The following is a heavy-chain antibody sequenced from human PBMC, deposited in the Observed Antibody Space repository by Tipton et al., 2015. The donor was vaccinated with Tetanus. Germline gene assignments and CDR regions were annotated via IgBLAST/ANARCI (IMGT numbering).Heavy chain of an antibody. CDR3: ARGVPYSTTMGSDWFDP. CDR1: GVSVRSYY. J-gene: IGHJ5*02. D-gene: IGHD2-2*01. Sequence: TLSLTCTVSGVSVRSYYWSWIRQSPDKGLEWLGDVFYDGTSYHNPSLNSRVKISLDTSMNQVSLTLTSVTAADTALYYCARGVPYSTTMGSDWFDPWGQGTLVTVSS. CDR2: VFYDGTS. V-gene: IGHV4-59*04.